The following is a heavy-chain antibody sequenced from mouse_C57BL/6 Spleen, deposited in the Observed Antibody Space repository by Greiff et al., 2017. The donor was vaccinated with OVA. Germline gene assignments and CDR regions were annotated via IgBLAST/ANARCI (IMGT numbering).Heavy chain of an antibody. V-gene: IGHV1-50*01. CDR3: ARKEETSRTRNY. CDR1: GYTFTSYW. CDR2: IDPSDSYT. D-gene: IGHD2-14*01. J-gene: IGHJ2*01. Sequence: QVQLQQPGAELVKPGASVKLSCKASGYTFTSYWMQWVKQRPGQGLEWIGEIDPSDSYTNYNQKFKGKATLTVDTSSSTAYMQLSSQTSEDSAVYYCARKEETSRTRNYWGQGTTLTVSS.